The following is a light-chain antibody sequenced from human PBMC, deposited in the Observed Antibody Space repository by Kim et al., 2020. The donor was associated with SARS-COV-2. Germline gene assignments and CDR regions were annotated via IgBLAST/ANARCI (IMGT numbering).Light chain of an antibody. CDR2: AAS. J-gene: IGKJ2*01. CDR1: QSISSY. Sequence: DIQMTQSPSSLSASVDRVTITCRASQSISSYLNWYQQKPGKAPKLLIYAASSLQSGVPSRFSGSGSGTDFTLTISSLQPEDFATYYCQQSYSTPRYTFGQGTKLEI. V-gene: IGKV1-39*01. CDR3: QQSYSTPRYT.